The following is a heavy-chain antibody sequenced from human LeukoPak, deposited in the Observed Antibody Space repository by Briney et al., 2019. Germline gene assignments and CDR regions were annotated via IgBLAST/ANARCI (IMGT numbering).Heavy chain of an antibody. D-gene: IGHD6-19*01. V-gene: IGHV1-18*01. CDR1: GYTFTTYE. CDR3: ARARSGWYPDAFDI. J-gene: IGHJ3*02. Sequence: GASVKVSCKAAGYTFTTYEITWVRQAPGQGLEWMGRITTYNGNTNYAQKFQDRIRLTRETSTSTTYMELRSLRSDDTAVYYCARARSGWYPDAFDIWGQGTMVTVSS. CDR2: ITTYNGNT.